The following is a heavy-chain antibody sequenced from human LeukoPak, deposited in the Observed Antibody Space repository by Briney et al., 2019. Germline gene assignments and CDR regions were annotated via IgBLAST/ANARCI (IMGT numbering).Heavy chain of an antibody. CDR2: ISGSGGST. CDR1: GFTFSSYA. CDR3: AKGMVLFTMVRGDFDY. Sequence: GGSLRLSCAASGFTFSSYAMSWVRQAPGKGLEWVSAISGSGGSTYYADSVKGRFTISRDNSKNTLYLQMNSLRAEDTAVYYCAKGMVLFTMVRGDFDYWGQGTLVTVSS. V-gene: IGHV3-23*01. D-gene: IGHD3-10*01. J-gene: IGHJ4*02.